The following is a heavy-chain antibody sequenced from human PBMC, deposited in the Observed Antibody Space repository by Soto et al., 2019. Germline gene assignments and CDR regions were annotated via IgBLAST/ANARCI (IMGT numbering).Heavy chain of an antibody. D-gene: IGHD1-26*01. Sequence: QVQLVQSGAEVKKPGASVKVSCKVSGYTLTELSMHWVRQAPGKGLEWMGGFDPEDGETIYAQKFQGRVTMTEDTSTDTAYMELSSLRSEDTAVYYCATRHEGGSYNDPGDWFDPWGQGTLVTVSS. CDR3: ATRHEGGSYNDPGDWFDP. J-gene: IGHJ5*02. V-gene: IGHV1-24*01. CDR2: FDPEDGET. CDR1: GYTLTELS.